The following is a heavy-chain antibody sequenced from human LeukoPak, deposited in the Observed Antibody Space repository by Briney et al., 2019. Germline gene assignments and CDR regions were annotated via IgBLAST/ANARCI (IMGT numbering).Heavy chain of an antibody. V-gene: IGHV3-48*04. CDR3: ARDWNHYDY. CDR2: ISSSSSTI. J-gene: IGHJ4*02. CDR1: GFTFSTYS. D-gene: IGHD1-14*01. Sequence: GRSLRLSCAASGFTFSTYSVNWVRQAPGKGLEWVSYISSSSSTIYYADSVKGRFTISRDNAKNSLYLQMNSLRAEDTAVYYCARDWNHYDYWGQGTLVTVSS.